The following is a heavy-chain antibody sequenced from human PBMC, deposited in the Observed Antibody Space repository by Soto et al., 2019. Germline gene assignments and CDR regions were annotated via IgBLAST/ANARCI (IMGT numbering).Heavy chain of an antibody. CDR2: IYYSGST. CDR1: GGSISSSSYY. CDR3: ARSYGDYVQNYYYGMDV. D-gene: IGHD4-17*01. Sequence: SETLSLTCTVSGGSISSSSYYWCWIRQPPGNGLEWIGRIYYSGSTYYNPSLKSRVTISVDTSTNQFSLQLSSVTAADTAVYYCARSYGDYVQNYYYGMDVWGQGTTVTVSS. V-gene: IGHV4-39*01. J-gene: IGHJ6*02.